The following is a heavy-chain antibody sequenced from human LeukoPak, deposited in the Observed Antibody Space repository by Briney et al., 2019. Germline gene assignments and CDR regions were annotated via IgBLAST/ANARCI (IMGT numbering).Heavy chain of an antibody. CDR1: GVSISSSNR. J-gene: IGHJ4*02. CDR3: AREGDVSGSYYNY. Sequence: PSETLSLTCDVSGVSISSSNRRSWVRQPPGKGLEWIGEIHHSGSTNYNPSLKSRVTISVDKSKNQFSLNLNSVTAADTAVYYCAREGDVSGSYYNYWGQGILVTVSS. D-gene: IGHD3-10*01. V-gene: IGHV4-4*02. CDR2: IHHSGST.